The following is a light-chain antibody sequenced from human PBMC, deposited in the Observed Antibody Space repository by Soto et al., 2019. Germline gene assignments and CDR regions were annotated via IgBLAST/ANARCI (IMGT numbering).Light chain of an antibody. Sequence: EIVLTQSTATLSLSPGERATLSCRASQSVSSYLAWYQQKPGQAPRLLIYDASNRATGIPARFSGSGSGTDFTLTISSLEAEDFAVYYCQQRSNWPWTFGQGPKVEIK. J-gene: IGKJ1*01. V-gene: IGKV3-11*01. CDR1: QSVSSY. CDR3: QQRSNWPWT. CDR2: DAS.